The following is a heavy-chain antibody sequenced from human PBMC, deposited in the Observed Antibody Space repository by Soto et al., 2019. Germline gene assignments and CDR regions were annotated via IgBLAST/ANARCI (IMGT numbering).Heavy chain of an antibody. J-gene: IGHJ4*02. D-gene: IGHD2-21*02. CDR2: IYYSAST. Sequence: QVQLQESGPGLVKPSETLSLTCTVSGGSISSYYWSWIRQPPGKGLEWIGYIYYSASTNYSPSLKSRVTISVDTSKTQFSLNLSSVTAADTAVYYCARHLPYCGGDCYSLDYWGQGTLVTVSS. CDR1: GGSISSYY. V-gene: IGHV4-59*08. CDR3: ARHLPYCGGDCYSLDY.